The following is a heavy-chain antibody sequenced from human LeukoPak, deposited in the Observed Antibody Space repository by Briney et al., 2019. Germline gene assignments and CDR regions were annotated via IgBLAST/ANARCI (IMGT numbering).Heavy chain of an antibody. CDR2: IYPGDSDT. V-gene: IGHV5-51*01. CDR1: GYSFTSYW. J-gene: IGHJ3*02. CDR3: ARSGYCSSTSCYDAFDI. D-gene: IGHD2-2*01. Sequence: GESLKISCKGSGYSFTSYWIGWVRQMPGKGLEWMGIIYPGDSDTRYSPSLQGQVTISADKSISTAYLQWSSLKASDTAMYYCARSGYCSSTSCYDAFDIWGQGTMVTVSS.